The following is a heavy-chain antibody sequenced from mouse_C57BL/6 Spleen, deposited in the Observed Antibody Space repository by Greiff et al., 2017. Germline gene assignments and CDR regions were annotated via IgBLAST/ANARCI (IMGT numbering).Heavy chain of an antibody. D-gene: IGHD1-1*01. CDR2: ISDGGSYT. J-gene: IGHJ2*01. Sequence: VQLKESGGGLVKPGGSLKLSCAASGFTFSSYAMSWVRQTPEKRLEWVATISDGGSYTYYPDNVKGRFTISRDNAKNNLYLQMSHLKSEDTAMYYCARDNPRGSSSLDYWGQGTTLTVSS. V-gene: IGHV5-4*01. CDR1: GFTFSSYA. CDR3: ARDNPRGSSSLDY.